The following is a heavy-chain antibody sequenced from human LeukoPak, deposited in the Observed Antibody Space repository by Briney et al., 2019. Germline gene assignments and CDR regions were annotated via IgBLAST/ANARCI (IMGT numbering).Heavy chain of an antibody. Sequence: VSVKVSCKASGYTFTSYAMNWVRQAPGQGLEWMGWINTNTGNPTYAQGFTGRFVFSLDTSVSTAYLQISSLKAEDTAVYYCARESGYYYDSSGPDPGGYWGQGTLVTVSS. J-gene: IGHJ4*02. D-gene: IGHD3-22*01. CDR3: ARESGYYYDSSGPDPGGY. CDR2: INTNTGNP. V-gene: IGHV7-4-1*02. CDR1: GYTFTSYA.